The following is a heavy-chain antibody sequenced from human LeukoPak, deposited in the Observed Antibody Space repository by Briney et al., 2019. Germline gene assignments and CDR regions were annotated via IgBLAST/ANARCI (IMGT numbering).Heavy chain of an antibody. CDR3: ARGHYYDSKDWFDP. V-gene: IGHV3-74*01. D-gene: IGHD3-22*01. CDR2: INTDGSST. J-gene: IGHJ5*02. Sequence: GGSLRLSCAASGFTFSSYWMHWVRHAPGKGLVWVSRINTDGSSTNYADSVKGRFTISRDNAKNTLYLQMDSLRAEDTAVYYCARGHYYDSKDWFDPWGQGTLVTVSS. CDR1: GFTFSSYW.